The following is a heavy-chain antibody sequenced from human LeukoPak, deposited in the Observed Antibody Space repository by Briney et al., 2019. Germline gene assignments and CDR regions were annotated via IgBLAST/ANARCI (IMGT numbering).Heavy chain of an antibody. CDR1: GFTISSYA. CDR3: ATNGRVTIFGVVRPPLNV. D-gene: IGHD3-3*01. V-gene: IGHV3-23*01. J-gene: IGHJ6*02. Sequence: GGSLRLSCAVSGFTISSYAMSWVRQAPGKGLEWVSAISGSGGSTYYADSVKGRFTISRDNSKNTLYLQMNSLRAEDTAVYYCATNGRVTIFGVVRPPLNVWGQGTTVTVSS. CDR2: ISGSGGST.